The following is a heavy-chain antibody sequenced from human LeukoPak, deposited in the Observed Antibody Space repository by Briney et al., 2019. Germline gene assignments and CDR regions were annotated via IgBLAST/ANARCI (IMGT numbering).Heavy chain of an antibody. Sequence: GASVKVSCKASGYTFTNYYIHWVRQAPGQGLEWMGIINPSGGSTSYAQKFQGRVTMTRDMSTSTVYMELSSLRSEDTAVYYCARDVGTALVTGDYWGQGTLVTVSS. CDR3: ARDVGTALVTGDY. CDR2: INPSGGST. V-gene: IGHV1-46*01. D-gene: IGHD5-18*01. J-gene: IGHJ4*02. CDR1: GYTFTNYY.